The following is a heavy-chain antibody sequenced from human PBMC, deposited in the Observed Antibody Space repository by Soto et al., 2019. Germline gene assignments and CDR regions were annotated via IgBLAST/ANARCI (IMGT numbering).Heavy chain of an antibody. J-gene: IGHJ3*02. CDR3: VRDFHYYDSSGYYTPCTDAFDI. CDR2: INAGNGNT. D-gene: IGHD3-22*01. CDR1: GYTFTSYA. Sequence: GASVKVSFKASGYTFTSYAMHWVRQAPGQRLEWMGWINAGNGNTKYSQKFQGRVTITRDTSASTAYMELSSLRSEDTAVYYCVRDFHYYDSSGYYTPCTDAFDIWGQGTMVTVSS. V-gene: IGHV1-3*01.